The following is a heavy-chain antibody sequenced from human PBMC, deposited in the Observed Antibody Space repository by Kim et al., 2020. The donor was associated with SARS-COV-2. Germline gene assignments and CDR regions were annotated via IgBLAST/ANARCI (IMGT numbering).Heavy chain of an antibody. J-gene: IGHJ4*02. CDR1: GFTFSDYE. CDR2: ISSSGRTI. Sequence: GGSLRLSCVASGFTFSDYEMNWVRQAPGRGLEWVSYISSSGRTIYYADSLKGRFTISRDDAKKSLSLQMNSLRAEDTAIYYCARHTLYAGAVADYWGQGTLVTVSS. V-gene: IGHV3-48*03. D-gene: IGHD6-19*01. CDR3: ARHTLYAGAVADY.